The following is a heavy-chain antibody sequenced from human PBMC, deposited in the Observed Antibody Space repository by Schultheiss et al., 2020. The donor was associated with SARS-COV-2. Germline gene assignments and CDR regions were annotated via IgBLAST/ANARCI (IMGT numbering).Heavy chain of an antibody. J-gene: IGHJ4*02. D-gene: IGHD6-19*01. V-gene: IGHV4-34*01. Sequence: SETLSLTCTVSGGSISSYYWGWIRQPPGKGLEWIGEINHSGSTNYNPSLKSRVTISVDTSKNQFSLKLSSVTAADTAVYYCARAMYSSGWYDYWGQGTLVTVSS. CDR2: INHSGST. CDR1: GGSISSYY. CDR3: ARAMYSSGWYDY.